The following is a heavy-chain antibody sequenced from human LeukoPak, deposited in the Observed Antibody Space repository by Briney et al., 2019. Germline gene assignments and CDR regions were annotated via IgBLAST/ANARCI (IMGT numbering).Heavy chain of an antibody. D-gene: IGHD3-22*01. J-gene: IGHJ4*02. CDR2: IYSGGST. CDR1: GFTVSSNY. V-gene: IGHV3-66*01. CDR3: ARGRDYYDSSGYYPPMDY. Sequence: GGSLRLSCAASGFTVSSNYMSWVRQAPGKGLEWVSVIYSGGSTYYADSVKGRFTISRDNSKNPMYLQMHSLRAEDTDVYYCARGRDYYDSSGYYPPMDYWGQGTLVTVSS.